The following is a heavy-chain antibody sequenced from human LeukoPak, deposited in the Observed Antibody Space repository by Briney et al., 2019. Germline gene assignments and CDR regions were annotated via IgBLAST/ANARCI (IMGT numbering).Heavy chain of an antibody. CDR3: ARDIRGKIAAAGSSDY. J-gene: IGHJ4*02. D-gene: IGHD6-13*01. V-gene: IGHV1-18*01. CDR2: ISAYNGNT. CDR1: GYTFTSYG. Sequence: ASVKVSCKASGYTFTSYGISWVRQAPGQGLEWMGWISAYNGNTNYAQKLQGRVTMTTDTSTSTAYMELRSLRSDDTAVYYCARDIRGKIAAAGSSDYWGQGTLVTVSS.